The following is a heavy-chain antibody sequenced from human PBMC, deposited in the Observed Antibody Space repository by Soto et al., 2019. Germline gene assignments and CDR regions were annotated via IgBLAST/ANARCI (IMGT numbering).Heavy chain of an antibody. V-gene: IGHV1-2*04. Sequence: ASVKVSCKASGYTFTGYYMHWVRQAPGQGLEWMGWINPNSGGTNYAQKFQGWVTMTRDTSISTAYMELSRLRSDDTDVYYCARSRYYDSSGYFYAWGQGTLVTVSS. CDR2: INPNSGGT. CDR1: GYTFTGYY. J-gene: IGHJ5*02. D-gene: IGHD3-22*01. CDR3: ARSRYYDSSGYFYA.